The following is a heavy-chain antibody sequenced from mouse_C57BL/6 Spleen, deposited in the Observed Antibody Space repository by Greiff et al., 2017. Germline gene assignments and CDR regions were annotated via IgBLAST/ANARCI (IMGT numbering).Heavy chain of an antibody. V-gene: IGHV1-69*01. Sequence: QVQLQQPGAELVMPGASVKLSCKASGYTFTSYWMHWVKQRPGQGLEWIGEIDPSDSYTNYNQKFKGKSTLTVDKSSITAYMQLSSLTSEDSAVYYCARYDGYYGYWGQGTTLTVSS. CDR3: ARYDGYYGY. CDR2: IDPSDSYT. CDR1: GYTFTSYW. J-gene: IGHJ2*01. D-gene: IGHD2-3*01.